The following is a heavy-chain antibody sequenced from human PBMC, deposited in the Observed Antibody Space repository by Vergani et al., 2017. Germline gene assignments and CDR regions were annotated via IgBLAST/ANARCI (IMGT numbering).Heavy chain of an antibody. CDR3: ARDGGEYDKDALDV. D-gene: IGHD2-21*01. CDR1: GGSISSSSYY. CDR2: IYTSGAT. V-gene: IGHV4-39*07. J-gene: IGHJ3*01. Sequence: QLQLQESGPGLVKPSETLSLTCTVPGGSISSSSYYWGWIRQPPGKGLEWIGSIYTSGATNYNPSLRSRAIMSVDASKKQFSLKLTSVTAADTAVYYCARDGGEYDKDALDVWGQGTKVTVTS.